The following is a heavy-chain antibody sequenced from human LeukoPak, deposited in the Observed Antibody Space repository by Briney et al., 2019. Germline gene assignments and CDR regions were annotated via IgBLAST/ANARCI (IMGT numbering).Heavy chain of an antibody. D-gene: IGHD6-19*01. CDR2: INSDGSSI. CDR1: GFTLSTYW. V-gene: IGHV3-74*01. Sequence: GESLRLSCAASGFTLSTYWMHWVRQAPGKGLVWVSRINSDGSSISYADSVKGRFTNSRDNAENTLYLQMNSLRAEDTAVYYCGRLSYSSGWYVGGYWGQGSLVTVPS. CDR3: GRLSYSSGWYVGGY. J-gene: IGHJ4*02.